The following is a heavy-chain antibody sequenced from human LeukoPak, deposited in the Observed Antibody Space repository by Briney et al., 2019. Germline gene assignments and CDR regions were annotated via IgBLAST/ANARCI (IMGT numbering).Heavy chain of an antibody. CDR1: GFTFSSYS. J-gene: IGHJ6*03. V-gene: IGHV3-21*01. D-gene: IGHD5-12*01. Sequence: GGSLRLSCAASGFTFSSYSMSWVRQAPGKGLEWVSSISSSSSYIYYADSVKGRFTISRDNAKNSLYLQMNSLRAEDTAVYYCAREYAIVAYYYYYYCMDVWGKGTTVSVSS. CDR2: ISSSSSYI. CDR3: AREYAIVAYYYYYYCMDV.